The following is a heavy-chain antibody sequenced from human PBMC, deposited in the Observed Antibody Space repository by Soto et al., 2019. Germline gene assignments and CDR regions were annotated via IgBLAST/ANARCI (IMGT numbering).Heavy chain of an antibody. D-gene: IGHD2-21*02. V-gene: IGHV4-59*01. CDR2: IHYSGTT. Sequence: SETLSLTCTVSGGSINSYYWHWIRQPPGEGLEWIGYIHYSGTTKHNASLKSRATISLDASKNQFSLTLNSVTAADTAVYYCARGAYCGVDCFFWFDPWGQGTLVTVSS. J-gene: IGHJ5*02. CDR3: ARGAYCGVDCFFWFDP. CDR1: GGSINSYY.